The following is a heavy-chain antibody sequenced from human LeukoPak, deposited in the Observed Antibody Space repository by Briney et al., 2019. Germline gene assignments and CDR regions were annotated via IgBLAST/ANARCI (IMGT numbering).Heavy chain of an antibody. CDR1: GYTFTSYD. J-gene: IGHJ5*02. D-gene: IGHD2-8*01. CDR3: ARVKGTEWNWFDP. V-gene: IGHV1-8*03. CDR2: MNPNSGNT. Sequence: APVKVSCKASGYTFTSYDINWVRQATGQGLEWMGWMNPNSGNTGYAQKFQGRVTITRNTSISTAYMELSSLRSEDTAVYYCARVKGTEWNWFDPWGQGTLVTVSS.